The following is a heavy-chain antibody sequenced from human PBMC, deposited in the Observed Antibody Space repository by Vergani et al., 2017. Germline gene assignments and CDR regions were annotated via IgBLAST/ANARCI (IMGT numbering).Heavy chain of an antibody. J-gene: IGHJ5*02. CDR2: ISGSGGST. V-gene: IGHV3-23*04. CDR1: GFTVSSNY. CDR3: ARAVFGWFDP. Sequence: EVQLVESGGGLVQPGGSLRLSCAASGFTVSSNYMSWVRQAPGKGLEWVSAISGSGGSTYYADSVKGRFTISRDNSKNTLYLQMNSLRAEDTAVYYCARAVFGWFDPWGQGTLVTVSS. D-gene: IGHD3-3*01.